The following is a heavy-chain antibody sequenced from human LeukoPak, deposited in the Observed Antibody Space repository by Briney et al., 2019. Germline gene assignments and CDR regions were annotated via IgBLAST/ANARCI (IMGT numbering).Heavy chain of an antibody. CDR1: GFTFSSYG. J-gene: IGHJ5*02. V-gene: IGHV3-30*02. CDR3: AKVRAEVVPAAMVYGNWFDP. D-gene: IGHD2-2*01. CDR2: IRYDGSNK. Sequence: PGGSLRLSCAASGFTFSSYGMHWVRQAPGKGLEWVAFIRYDGSNKYYADSVKGRFTISRDNSKNTLYLQMNSLRAEDTAVYYCAKVRAEVVPAAMVYGNWFDPWGQGTLVTVSS.